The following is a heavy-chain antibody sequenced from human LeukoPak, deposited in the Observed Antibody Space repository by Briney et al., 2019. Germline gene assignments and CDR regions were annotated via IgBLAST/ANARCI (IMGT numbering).Heavy chain of an antibody. J-gene: IGHJ4*02. D-gene: IGHD6-25*01. CDR2: ISYDGSNK. Sequence: GGSLRLSCAASGFTFSSYAMHWVRQAPGKGLEWVAVISYDGSNKYYADSVKGRFTISRDNSKNTLYLQMNSLRAEDTAVYYCAREDSGAFIFDYWGQGTLVTVSS. V-gene: IGHV3-30-3*01. CDR1: GFTFSSYA. CDR3: AREDSGAFIFDY.